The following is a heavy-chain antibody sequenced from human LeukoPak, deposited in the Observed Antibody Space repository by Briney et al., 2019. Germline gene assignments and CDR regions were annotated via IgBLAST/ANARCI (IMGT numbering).Heavy chain of an antibody. J-gene: IGHJ4*02. CDR3: ARGSKDYDFWSKDDY. V-gene: IGHV3-48*03. CDR2: ISSSGSTI. CDR1: GFTFSSYK. D-gene: IGHD3-3*01. Sequence: GGSLRLSCAASGFTFSSYKMNWVRQAPGKGLEWVSYISSSGSTIYYADSVKGRFTISRDNAKNSLYLQMNSLRAEDTAVYYCARGSKDYDFWSKDDYWGQGTLVTVSS.